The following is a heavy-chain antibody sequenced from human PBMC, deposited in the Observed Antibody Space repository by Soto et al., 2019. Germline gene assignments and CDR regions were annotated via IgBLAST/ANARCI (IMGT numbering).Heavy chain of an antibody. V-gene: IGHV3-48*01. CDR2: ISSSSSTI. Sequence: EVQLVESGGGLVQPGGSLRLSCAASGFTFSSYSMNWVRQAPGKGLEWVSYISSSSSTIYYADSVKGRFTISRDKAVDSPNLTMSSVRSPATAVYYCAPEVCDLTWFDPWGQGSQVAVSS. CDR1: GFTFSSYS. CDR3: APEVCDLTWFDP. J-gene: IGHJ5*02.